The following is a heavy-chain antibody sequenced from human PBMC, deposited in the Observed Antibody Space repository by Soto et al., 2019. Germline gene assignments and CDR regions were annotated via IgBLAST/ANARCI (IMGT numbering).Heavy chain of an antibody. Sequence: SVKVSCKSSGGSLKNSGINWVRQAPGQGLEWVGGIIPIIGTPNYLQRLQTRVTISADESTNTAFLELGSLRFDDTAIYYCARERDGSGSLSYYFDQWGQGTLVTVSS. CDR2: IIPIIGTP. V-gene: IGHV1-69*13. CDR1: GGSLKNSG. J-gene: IGHJ4*02. D-gene: IGHD3-10*01. CDR3: ARERDGSGSLSYYFDQ.